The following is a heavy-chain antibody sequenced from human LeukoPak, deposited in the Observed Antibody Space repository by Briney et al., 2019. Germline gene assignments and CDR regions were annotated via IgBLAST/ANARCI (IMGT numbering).Heavy chain of an antibody. CDR3: ARDRVSSGLLDY. Sequence: PSETLSLTCTVSGGSISSSSYYWGWIRQPPGKGLEWIGSIYYSGSTYYNPSLKSRVTISVDTSKNQFSLKLSSVTAADTAVYYCARDRVSSGLLDYWGQGTLVTVSS. CDR1: GGSISSSSYY. J-gene: IGHJ4*02. D-gene: IGHD3-22*01. CDR2: IYYSGST. V-gene: IGHV4-39*07.